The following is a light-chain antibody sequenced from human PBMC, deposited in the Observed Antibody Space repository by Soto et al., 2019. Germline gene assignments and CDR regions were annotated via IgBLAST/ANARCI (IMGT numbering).Light chain of an antibody. Sequence: IVMTQSPATLSVSPGERATLSCRASQRIDNKLAWYQQRPGQAPRLLIYGTSTRVTGIPARFSGSGSGTEFSLTIYGLQSEGCGGYYCQRYKSWRTFGQGTNVETK. J-gene: IGKJ1*01. CDR3: QRYKSWRT. CDR1: QRIDNK. CDR2: GTS. V-gene: IGKV3-15*01.